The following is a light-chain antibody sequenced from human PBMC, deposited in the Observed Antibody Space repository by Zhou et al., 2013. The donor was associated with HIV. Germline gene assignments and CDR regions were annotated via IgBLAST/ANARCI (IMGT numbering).Light chain of an antibody. J-gene: IGKJ1*01. CDR1: QTISRW. V-gene: IGKV1-5*03. Sequence: GDRVTITCRASQTISRWLSWFQQKPGKAPKILINEASYLGDGVPPRFSGSGSGTEFTLTISSLQPDDFATYYCQQYSDYPWTFGQGTKVDFK. CDR3: QQYSDYPWT. CDR2: EAS.